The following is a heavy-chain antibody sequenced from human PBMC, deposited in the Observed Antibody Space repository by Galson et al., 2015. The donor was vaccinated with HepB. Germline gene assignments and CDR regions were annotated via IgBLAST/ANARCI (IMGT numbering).Heavy chain of an antibody. V-gene: IGHV3-11*06. Sequence: SLRLSCAASGFTFSDYYMSWIRQAPGKGLEWVSYISSSSTYTNYADSVKGRFTISRDNAKKSLYLQINSLRAEDTAVYYCARVADADYGDHSHFDYWGQGTLVTVS. CDR1: GFTFSDYY. J-gene: IGHJ4*02. CDR3: ARVADADYGDHSHFDY. D-gene: IGHD4-17*01. CDR2: ISSSSTYT.